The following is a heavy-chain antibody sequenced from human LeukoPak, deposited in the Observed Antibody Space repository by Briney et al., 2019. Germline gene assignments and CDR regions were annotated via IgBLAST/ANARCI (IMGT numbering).Heavy chain of an antibody. Sequence: ASVKVSCKASGYTFTGYYMHWVRQAPGQGLEWMGRINPISGGTNYAQKFQGRVTMTRDTSISTAYMELSRLRSDDTVVYYCASEYYYGSGSYYIDYWGQGTLVTVSS. D-gene: IGHD3-10*01. V-gene: IGHV1-2*05. CDR3: ASEYYYGSGSYYIDY. J-gene: IGHJ4*02. CDR1: GYTFTGYY. CDR2: INPISGGT.